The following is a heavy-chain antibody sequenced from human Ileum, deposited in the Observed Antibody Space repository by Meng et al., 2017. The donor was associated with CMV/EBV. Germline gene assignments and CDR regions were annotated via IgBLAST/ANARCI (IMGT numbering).Heavy chain of an antibody. Sequence: SSGFTFSSYWMPCVRQAPWKGLVWVSRINSDETSTTYADSVKGRFTISRDNAQNTLYLQMNSLRAEDTAVYYCARIQSLGSWYYFDYWGQGALVTVSS. CDR2: INSDETST. J-gene: IGHJ4*02. V-gene: IGHV3-74*01. CDR1: GFTFSSYW. D-gene: IGHD6-13*01. CDR3: ARIQSLGSWYYFDY.